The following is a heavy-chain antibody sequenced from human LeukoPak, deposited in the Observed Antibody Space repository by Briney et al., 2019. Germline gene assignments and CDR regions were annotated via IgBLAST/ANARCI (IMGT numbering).Heavy chain of an antibody. V-gene: IGHV3-23*01. CDR3: AKSPTSCFSCFDS. J-gene: IGHJ4*01. CDR2: ISGSGDYS. CDR1: GLTSRTYV. Sequence: PGGSLRLSCVASGLTSRTYVMNWVRQAPGKGLEWVSGISGSGDYSYHADSVKGRFTISRDNSENTVHLQMNGLRAEDTAVYFCAKSPTSCFSCFDSWGHGVMVTVSS. D-gene: IGHD2-21*02.